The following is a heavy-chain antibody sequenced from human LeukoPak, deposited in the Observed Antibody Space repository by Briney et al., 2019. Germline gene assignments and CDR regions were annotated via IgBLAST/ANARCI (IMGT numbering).Heavy chain of an antibody. CDR2: IYYSGST. Sequence: PSQTLSLTCTVSGGSISSGGYYWSWIRQHPGRGLEWIGYIYYSGSTYYNPSLKSRVTISVDTSKNQFSLKLSSVTAADTAVYYCARSGTVTTWNYWGQGTLVTVSS. CDR1: GGSISSGGYY. V-gene: IGHV4-31*03. CDR3: ARSGTVTTWNY. J-gene: IGHJ4*02. D-gene: IGHD4-17*01.